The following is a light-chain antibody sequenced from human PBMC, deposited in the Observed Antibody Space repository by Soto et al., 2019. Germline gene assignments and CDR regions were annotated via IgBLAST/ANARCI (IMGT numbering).Light chain of an antibody. Sequence: DVVMTQSPLSLPVTLGQPASIFCTSSQSLIHSDGSTYLSWFQQRPGQSPRRLIYEVSDRDSGVPDRFSGSGSGPDFTLKISRVEAEDVGVYYCMQGTHWPWTFGQGTEVEIK. J-gene: IGKJ1*01. V-gene: IGKV2-30*02. CDR2: EVS. CDR1: QSLIHSDGSTY. CDR3: MQGTHWPWT.